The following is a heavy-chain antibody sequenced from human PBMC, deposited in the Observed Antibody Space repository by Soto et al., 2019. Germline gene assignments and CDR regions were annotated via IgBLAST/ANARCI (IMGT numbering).Heavy chain of an antibody. V-gene: IGHV3-23*01. J-gene: IGHJ5*02. Sequence: GGSLRLSCAASGFTFSSYAMSWVRQAPGKGLEWVSAISGSGGSTYYADSVKGRFTISRDNSKTTLYLQMNSLRAEDTAVYYCARGHYYYDSSGYYYSGWFDPWGQGTLVTVSS. D-gene: IGHD3-22*01. CDR3: ARGHYYYDSSGYYYSGWFDP. CDR2: ISGSGGST. CDR1: GFTFSSYA.